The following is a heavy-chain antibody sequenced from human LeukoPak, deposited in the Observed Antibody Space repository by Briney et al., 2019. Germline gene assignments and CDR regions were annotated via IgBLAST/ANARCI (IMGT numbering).Heavy chain of an antibody. V-gene: IGHV1-24*01. CDR3: ATVRAYGDRDAFDI. D-gene: IGHD4-17*01. J-gene: IGHJ3*02. Sequence: GASVKVPCKVSGYTLTELSMHWVRQAPGKGLEWMGGFDPEDGETIYAQKFQGRVTMTEDTSTDTAYMELSSLRSEDTAAYYCATVRAYGDRDAFDIWGQGTMVTVSS. CDR1: GYTLTELS. CDR2: FDPEDGET.